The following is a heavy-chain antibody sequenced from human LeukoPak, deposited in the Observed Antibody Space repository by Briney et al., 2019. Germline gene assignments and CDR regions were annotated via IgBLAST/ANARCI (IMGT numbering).Heavy chain of an antibody. J-gene: IGHJ4*02. CDR1: GGSISSGGYY. D-gene: IGHD3-16*01. CDR3: AREDIARGSFSY. Sequence: SETLSLTCTVSGGSISSGGYYWSWIRQPPGKGLEWIGYIYYSGSTNYNPSLKSRVTISVDTSKNQFSLKLSSVTAADTAVYYCAREDIARGSFSYWGQGTLVTVSS. CDR2: IYYSGST. V-gene: IGHV4-61*08.